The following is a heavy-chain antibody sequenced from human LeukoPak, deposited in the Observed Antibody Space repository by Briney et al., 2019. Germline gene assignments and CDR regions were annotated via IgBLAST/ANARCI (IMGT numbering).Heavy chain of an antibody. J-gene: IGHJ6*03. D-gene: IGHD6-19*01. CDR2: IYYSGST. CDR3: ASRAGPWYYYMDV. Sequence: SETLSLTCTVSGGSISSSSYYWSWIRQPPGKGLEWIGYIYYSGSTNYNPSLKSRVTISVDTSKNQFSLKLSSVTAADTAVYYCASRAGPWYYYMDVWGKGTTVTVSS. V-gene: IGHV4-61*01. CDR1: GGSISSSSYY.